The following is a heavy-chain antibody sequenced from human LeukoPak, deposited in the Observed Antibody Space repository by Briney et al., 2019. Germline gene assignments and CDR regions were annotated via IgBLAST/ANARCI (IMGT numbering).Heavy chain of an antibody. Sequence: PSQTLSLTCTVSGGSISSGSNSWSWIRQLAGKGLEWIGRISTSGSTHSNPSLKSRVTISVDTSKNQFSLNLNSVTAADTAVYYCARGGSGWPFDYWGQGTLLTVSS. CDR2: ISTSGST. CDR1: GGSISSGSNS. J-gene: IGHJ4*02. V-gene: IGHV4-61*02. D-gene: IGHD6-19*01. CDR3: ARGGSGWPFDY.